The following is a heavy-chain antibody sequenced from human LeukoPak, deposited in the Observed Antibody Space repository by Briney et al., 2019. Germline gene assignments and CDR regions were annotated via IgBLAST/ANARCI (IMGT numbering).Heavy chain of an antibody. J-gene: IGHJ6*02. CDR2: IIPIFGTA. Sequence: GASVKVSCKASGGTFSSYAISWVRQAPGQGLEWMGGIIPIFGTANYAQKFQGRVTMTEDTSTDTAYMELSSLRSEDTAVYYCATESNGTTIPYYYYGMDVWGQGTTVTVSS. CDR3: ATESNGTTIPYYYYGMDV. V-gene: IGHV1-69*06. CDR1: GGTFSSYA. D-gene: IGHD1-7*01.